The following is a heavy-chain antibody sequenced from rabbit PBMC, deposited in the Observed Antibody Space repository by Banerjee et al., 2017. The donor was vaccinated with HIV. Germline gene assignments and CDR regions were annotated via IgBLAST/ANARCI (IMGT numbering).Heavy chain of an antibody. Sequence: QSLEESGGDLVKPGASLTLTCTASGFSFSSSYYMCWVRQAPGKGLEWIGCIYTGGASTYYASWAKGRFTISKASSTTVTLQMTSLTAADTATYFCARGIYYSSGWGMSALDPWGPGTLVTV. CDR1: GFSFSSSYY. CDR3: ARGIYYSSGWGMSALDP. J-gene: IGHJ2*01. CDR2: IYTGGAST. D-gene: IGHD4-1*01. V-gene: IGHV1S40*01.